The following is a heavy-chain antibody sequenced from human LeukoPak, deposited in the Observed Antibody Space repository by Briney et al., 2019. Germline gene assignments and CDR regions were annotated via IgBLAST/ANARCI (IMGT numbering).Heavy chain of an antibody. V-gene: IGHV3-30*04. CDR3: ARGGRYYDSSGYLDY. Sequence: PGRSLRLSCAASGFTFSSYAMHWVRQAPGKGLEWVAVISYDGSNKYYADSVKGRFTISRDSSKNTLYLQMNSLRAEDTAVYYCARGGRYYDSSGYLDYWGQGTLVTVSS. CDR1: GFTFSSYA. D-gene: IGHD3-22*01. CDR2: ISYDGSNK. J-gene: IGHJ4*02.